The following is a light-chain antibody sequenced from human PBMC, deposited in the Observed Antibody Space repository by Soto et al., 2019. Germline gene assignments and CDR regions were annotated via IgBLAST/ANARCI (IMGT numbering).Light chain of an antibody. CDR2: EVT. Sequence: QSVLTQPPSASGSPGHSLTISCTGTSSDVGFYNFVSWYQQRPGKAPKLVIYEVTKRPSGVPDRFSGSKSGSTASLTVSGLQADDEADYYCASYAGTKLFVFGSGTKVTV. CDR3: ASYAGTKLFV. V-gene: IGLV2-8*01. CDR1: SSDVGFYNF. J-gene: IGLJ1*01.